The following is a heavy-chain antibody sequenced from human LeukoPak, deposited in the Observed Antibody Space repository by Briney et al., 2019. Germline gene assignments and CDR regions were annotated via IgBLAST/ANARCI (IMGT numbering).Heavy chain of an antibody. V-gene: IGHV4-59*08. CDR1: GGSTSSDY. Sequence: SETLSLTCTVSGGSTSSDYWSWIRQPPGKGLEWIGYIYYSGSTNYNPSLKSRVTISVDTSKNQFSLKLSSVTAADTAVYYCAAVAGTTFDYWGQGTLVTVSS. D-gene: IGHD6-19*01. CDR3: AAVAGTTFDY. J-gene: IGHJ4*02. CDR2: IYYSGST.